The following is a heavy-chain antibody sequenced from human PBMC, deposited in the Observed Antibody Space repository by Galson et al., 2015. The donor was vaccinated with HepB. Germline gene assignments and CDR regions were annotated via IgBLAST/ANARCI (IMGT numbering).Heavy chain of an antibody. J-gene: IGHJ3*02. Sequence: SLRLSCAASGFTFSSYWMSWVRQAPGKGLEWVANIKQDGSEKYYVDSVKGRFTISRDNAKNSLYLQMNSLRAEDTAVYYCARDLVRVEKQWLVQWDAFDIWGQGTMVTVSS. D-gene: IGHD6-19*01. V-gene: IGHV3-7*03. CDR1: GFTFSSYW. CDR3: ARDLVRVEKQWLVQWDAFDI. CDR2: IKQDGSEK.